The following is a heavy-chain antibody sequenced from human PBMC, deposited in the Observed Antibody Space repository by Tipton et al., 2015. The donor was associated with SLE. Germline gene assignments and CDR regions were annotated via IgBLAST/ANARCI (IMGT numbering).Heavy chain of an antibody. CDR3: ARIQNYYDSRGYRPFDY. V-gene: IGHV1-69*06. D-gene: IGHD3-22*01. CDR2: IIPIFGTA. Sequence: QSGAEVKKPGSSVKVSCKASGGTFGSYAISWVRQAPGQGLEWRGGIIPIFGTANYAQKFQGRVTITADKSTSTAYMELSSLRSEDTAVYYCARIQNYYDSRGYRPFDYWGQGTLVTVSS. J-gene: IGHJ4*02. CDR1: GGTFGSYA.